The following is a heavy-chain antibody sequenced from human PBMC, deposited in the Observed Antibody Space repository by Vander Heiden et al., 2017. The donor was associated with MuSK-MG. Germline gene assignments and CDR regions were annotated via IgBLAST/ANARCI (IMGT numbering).Heavy chain of an antibody. CDR1: GGSFRGSY. D-gene: IGHD6-13*01. V-gene: IGHV4-34*01. Sequence: QVQLQQWGAGLLKPSATLSLTCAVYGGSFRGSYWRWIRQPPGKGLEWIGEINHSGSTNYNPSLKSRVTISVDTSKNQFSLKLSSVTAADTAVYYCARSDRYSSSWYGEYFQHWGQGTLVTVSS. CDR3: ARSDRYSSSWYGEYFQH. J-gene: IGHJ1*01. CDR2: INHSGST.